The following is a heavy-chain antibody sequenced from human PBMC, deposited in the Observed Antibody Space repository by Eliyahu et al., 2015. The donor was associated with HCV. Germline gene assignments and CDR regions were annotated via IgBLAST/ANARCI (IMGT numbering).Heavy chain of an antibody. J-gene: IGHJ3*02. CDR2: IFSNDEK. V-gene: IGHV2-26*01. D-gene: IGHD2-2*01. Sequence: QVTLKESGPVLVKPTETLTLTCTVXGFSLSNARXGVSWIXXPPGXALEWLAHIFSNDEKSYSTSLKSRLTISKDTSKSQVVLTMTNMDPVDTATYYCARSYDPDAFDIWGQGTMVTVSS. CDR3: ARSYDPDAFDI. CDR1: GFSLSNARXG.